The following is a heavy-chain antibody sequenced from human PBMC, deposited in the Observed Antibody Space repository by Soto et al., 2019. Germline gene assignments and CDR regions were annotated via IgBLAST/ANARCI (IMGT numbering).Heavy chain of an antibody. J-gene: IGHJ4*02. D-gene: IGHD3-3*01. Sequence: QITLKESGPTLVKPTQTLTLTCTFSGFSLCTSGVGVGWIRQPPGKALEWLALIYWDDDKRYSPSLKSRLTITKDTSKNQVVLTMTNMDPVDTATYYCAGVGFWSGPIDYWGQGTLVTVSS. V-gene: IGHV2-5*02. CDR1: GFSLCTSGVG. CDR3: AGVGFWSGPIDY. CDR2: IYWDDDK.